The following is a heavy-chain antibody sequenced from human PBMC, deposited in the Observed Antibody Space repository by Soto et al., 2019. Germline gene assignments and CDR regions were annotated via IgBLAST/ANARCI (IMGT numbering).Heavy chain of an antibody. J-gene: IGHJ5*02. CDR3: ARDTSSGWTYNWFDP. Sequence: QLQLQESGPGLVKPSETLSLTCTVSGGSISSSSYYWGWIRQPPGKGLEWIGSIYYSGSTYYNPSRKSRVTISVDTSKNKFSLKLSSVTAADTAVYYCARDTSSGWTYNWFDPWGQGTLVTVSS. CDR1: GGSISSSSYY. V-gene: IGHV4-39*02. D-gene: IGHD6-19*01. CDR2: IYYSGST.